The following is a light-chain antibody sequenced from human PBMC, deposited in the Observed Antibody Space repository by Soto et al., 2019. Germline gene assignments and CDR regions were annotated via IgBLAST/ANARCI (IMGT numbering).Light chain of an antibody. CDR1: SGHSTYS. CDR2: LDSDGSH. CDR3: QTWGTGYVV. Sequence: QSVLTQSPSASASLGASVKLTCTLSSGHSTYSIAWHQQQPEKGPRYLMTLDSDGSHIEGDGIPDRFSGSSSGTERYLTISSLQSEDAADHYCQTWGTGYVVFGGGTKLTVL. V-gene: IGLV4-69*01. J-gene: IGLJ2*01.